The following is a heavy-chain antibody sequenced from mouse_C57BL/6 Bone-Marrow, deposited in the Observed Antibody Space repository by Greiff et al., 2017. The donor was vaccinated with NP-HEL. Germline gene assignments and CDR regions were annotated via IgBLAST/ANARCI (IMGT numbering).Heavy chain of an antibody. D-gene: IGHD1-1*01. V-gene: IGHV1-80*01. CDR2: IYPGDGDT. J-gene: IGHJ2*01. CDR1: GYAFSSYW. Sequence: VQLQQSGAELVKPGASVKISCKASGYAFSSYWMNWVKQRPGKGLEWIGQIYPGDGDTNYNGKFKGKATLTADKSSSTAYMQLSSLTSEDSAVYFCARTTVVAAYYFDYWGQGTTLTVSS. CDR3: ARTTVVAAYYFDY.